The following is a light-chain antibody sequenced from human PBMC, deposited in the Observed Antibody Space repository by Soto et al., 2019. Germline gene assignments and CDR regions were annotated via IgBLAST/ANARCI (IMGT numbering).Light chain of an antibody. J-gene: IGKJ4*01. Sequence: DIQMTQSPSSLSASVGDRVTITCRASQSISTYVNWYQQKPGTAPKLLIYGASSLQSGVPSRFRGSGSGTDFTLTIGSLQPEDFATYYGQQSYSTPLTFGRGTKVEI. CDR3: QQSYSTPLT. V-gene: IGKV1-39*01. CDR1: QSISTY. CDR2: GAS.